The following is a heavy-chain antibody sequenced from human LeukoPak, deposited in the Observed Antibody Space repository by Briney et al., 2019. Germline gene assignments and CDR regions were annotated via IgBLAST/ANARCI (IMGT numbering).Heavy chain of an antibody. Sequence: VASVKVSCKTSGYTFSDYGISWVRQAPGQGLEWMGWISPVNGHTDYAQKFQGRITMTKDTSTSTAYMHLRNLRSDDTAVYYCARDFGAWWFDSWGRGTLITVSS. CDR3: ARDFGAWWFDS. V-gene: IGHV1-18*01. D-gene: IGHD3-16*01. J-gene: IGHJ5*01. CDR2: ISPVNGHT. CDR1: GYTFSDYG.